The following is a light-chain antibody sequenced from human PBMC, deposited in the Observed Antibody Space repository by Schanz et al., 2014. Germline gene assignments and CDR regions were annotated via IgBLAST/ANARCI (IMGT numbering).Light chain of an antibody. CDR3: QQYYSTSGT. J-gene: IGKJ4*01. CDR1: QSVLYSSNNKNY. Sequence: DTVLTQSPDSLAVSLGERATINCKSSQSVLYSSNNKNYLAWYQQKPGQPPKMLIYWASTRESGVPDRFSGSGSGTDFTLTISSLQAEDVAVYYCQQYYSTSGTFGGGTKVEIK. CDR2: WAS. V-gene: IGKV4-1*01.